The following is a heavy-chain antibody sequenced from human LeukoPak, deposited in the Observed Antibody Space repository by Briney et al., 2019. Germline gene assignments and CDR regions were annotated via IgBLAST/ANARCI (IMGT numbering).Heavy chain of an antibody. V-gene: IGHV3-48*03. Sequence: GGSLRLSCAASGFTFSSYEMNWVRQAPGKGLEWVSYISSSGSTIYYADSVKGRFTISRDNAKNSLYLQMNSLRAEDTAVYYCARLRQRQSGWFDPWGQGTLVTVSS. J-gene: IGHJ5*02. CDR3: ARLRQRQSGWFDP. D-gene: IGHD6-25*01. CDR2: ISSSGSTI. CDR1: GFTFSSYE.